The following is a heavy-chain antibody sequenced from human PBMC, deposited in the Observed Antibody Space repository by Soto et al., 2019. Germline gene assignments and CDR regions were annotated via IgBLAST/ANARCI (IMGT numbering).Heavy chain of an antibody. CDR3: ARVDGSSWYQGDY. CDR2: ISSSGRTI. J-gene: IGHJ4*02. D-gene: IGHD6-13*01. V-gene: IGHV3-48*03. Sequence: GGSLRLSCAASGFTFSSYEMNWVRQAPGRGLEWVSYISSSGRTIYYADSVKGRFTISRDNAKNSLYLQMNSLRAEDTAVYYCARVDGSSWYQGDYWGQGTLVTVS. CDR1: GFTFSSYE.